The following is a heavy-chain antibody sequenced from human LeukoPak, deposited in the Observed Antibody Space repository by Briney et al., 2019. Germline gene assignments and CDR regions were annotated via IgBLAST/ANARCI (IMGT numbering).Heavy chain of an antibody. D-gene: IGHD3-3*01. CDR3: ARPNDYDFWSGPGAFDI. CDR1: GFTFSSYG. V-gene: IGHV4-39*01. CDR2: IYYSGST. J-gene: IGHJ3*02. Sequence: PGGSLRLSCAASGFTFSSYGMHWVRQPPGKGLEWIGSIYYSGSTYYNPSLKSRVTISVDTSKNQFSLKLSSVTAADTAVYYCARPNDYDFWSGPGAFDIWGQGTMVTVSS.